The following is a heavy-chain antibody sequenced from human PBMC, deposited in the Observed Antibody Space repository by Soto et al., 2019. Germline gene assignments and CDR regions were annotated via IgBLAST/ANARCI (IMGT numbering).Heavy chain of an antibody. Sequence: GGSLRVSCAACGFTFDNFAMHGVRLVPGKGLGWVCRITWNGKITGYADSVKGRLIISRDNAKSSLYLQMNSLRREDTALYYCAKGGPDAFCGGGRCYFESWGQGTQVTVSS. V-gene: IGHV3-9*01. D-gene: IGHD2-21*01. J-gene: IGHJ4*02. CDR2: ITWNGKIT. CDR1: GFTFDNFA. CDR3: AKGGPDAFCGGGRCYFES.